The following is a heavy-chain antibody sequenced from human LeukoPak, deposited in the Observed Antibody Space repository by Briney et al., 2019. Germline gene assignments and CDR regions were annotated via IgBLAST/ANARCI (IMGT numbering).Heavy chain of an antibody. D-gene: IGHD3-22*01. CDR2: IYYSGST. J-gene: IGHJ6*03. Sequence: SETLSLTCTVSGGSISSYYWSWIRQPPGKGLEWIGYIYYSGSTNYNPSLKSRVTISVDTSKNQFSLKLSSVTAADTAVYYCARVGYYDSSGYSAYYYYYMDVWGKGTTVTISS. CDR1: GGSISSYY. V-gene: IGHV4-59*01. CDR3: ARVGYYDSSGYSAYYYYYMDV.